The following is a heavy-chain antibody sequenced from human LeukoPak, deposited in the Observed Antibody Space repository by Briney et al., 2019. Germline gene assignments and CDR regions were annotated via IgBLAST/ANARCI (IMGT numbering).Heavy chain of an antibody. D-gene: IGHD6-13*01. V-gene: IGHV1-2*02. J-gene: IGHJ4*02. CDR1: GYTLTANY. Sequence: GASVKVSCKASGYTLTANYMHWVLQAPGQGLEWMGWINSNSGGTKDAQKFQGRVTMTRDTSISTAYMELSSLTSDDTAVYYCARGYGSSWYDYWGQGTLVTVTS. CDR2: INSNSGGT. CDR3: ARGYGSSWYDY.